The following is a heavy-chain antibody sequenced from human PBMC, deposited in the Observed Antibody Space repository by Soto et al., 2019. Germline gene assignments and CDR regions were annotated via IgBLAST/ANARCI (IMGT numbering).Heavy chain of an antibody. D-gene: IGHD6-19*01. CDR2: INSDGSST. Sequence: PGGSLRLSCAASGFTFSSYWMHWVRQAPGKGLVWVSRINSDGSSTSYADSVKGRFTISRDNAKNTLYLQMNSLRAEDTAVYYCARLGIAVAGTQHWGQGTLVTVSS. J-gene: IGHJ1*01. CDR1: GFTFSSYW. V-gene: IGHV3-74*01. CDR3: ARLGIAVAGTQH.